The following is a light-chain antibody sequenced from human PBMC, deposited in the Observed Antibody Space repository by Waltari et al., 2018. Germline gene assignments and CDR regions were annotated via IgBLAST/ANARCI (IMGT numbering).Light chain of an antibody. J-gene: IGKJ5*01. CDR3: QQYKSYPVT. CDR1: QSIGKN. CDR2: EAS. V-gene: IGKV1-5*03. Sequence: DIQMNQSPTTLTASVGDRVTITCRASQSIGKNLAWHQQKPGKAPKLLIYEASNLERGVSSKISGSGAGTEFTLTISSLQPDDFATYYCQQYKSYPVTFGQGTRLQIK.